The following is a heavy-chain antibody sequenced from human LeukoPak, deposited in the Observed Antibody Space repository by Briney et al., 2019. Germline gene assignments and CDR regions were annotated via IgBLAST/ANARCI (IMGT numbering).Heavy chain of an antibody. CDR2: VYYRGST. V-gene: IGHV4-59*01. D-gene: IGHD3-10*01. CDR1: GGSISSYY. Sequence: SETLSLTCTVSGGSISSYYWSWIRQPPGKGLEWIGYVYYRGSTSYNPSLKSRVTISVDTSKTQFSLKLSSVTAADAAVYYCARGPGSGTSWAFDSWGQGTLVTVSS. CDR3: ARGPGSGTSWAFDS. J-gene: IGHJ4*02.